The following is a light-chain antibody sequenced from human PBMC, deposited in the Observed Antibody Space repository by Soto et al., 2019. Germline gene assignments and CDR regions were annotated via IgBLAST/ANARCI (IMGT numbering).Light chain of an antibody. CDR3: QQVNSYPLT. CDR2: AAS. CDR1: QGINSY. J-gene: IGKJ4*01. V-gene: IGKV1-9*01. Sequence: DIQLTQSPSFLSASVGDRVTITCRASQGINSYLAWYQQIPGKAPKLLIYAASTLQSGVPSRFSGSGSGTEFTLTISSLQPEDFATYYCQQVNSYPLTFGGGTNVEIK.